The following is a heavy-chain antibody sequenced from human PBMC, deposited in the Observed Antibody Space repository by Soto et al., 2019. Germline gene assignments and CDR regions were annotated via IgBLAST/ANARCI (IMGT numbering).Heavy chain of an antibody. Sequence: RRLSCASSGFTFSSYSMNCVRQAPGKGLEWVSSISSSSSYIYYADSVKDRYTSARNNAKNSLNLQMNKLRAEDTAVYYCARWNKNEYNDGSGYYSDAFDIWGQGTMVTVSS. CDR3: ARWNKNEYNDGSGYYSDAFDI. V-gene: IGHV3-21*01. CDR2: ISSSSSYI. J-gene: IGHJ3*02. D-gene: IGHD3-22*01. CDR1: GFTFSSYS.